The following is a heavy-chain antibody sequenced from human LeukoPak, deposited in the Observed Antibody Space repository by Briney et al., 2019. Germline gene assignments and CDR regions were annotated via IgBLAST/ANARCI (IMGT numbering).Heavy chain of an antibody. J-gene: IGHJ3*02. D-gene: IGHD1-26*01. CDR3: ARERYSGGTFDI. CDR1: GFNVSGYY. CDR2: IYIGGNT. Sequence: QIGGSLRLSCAASGFNVSGYYMTWVRQAPGKGLEWVSVIYIGGNTHYADSVKGRFTISRDKPKNTLYLQMNSLRAEDTAVYYCARERYSGGTFDIWGQGTMVTVSS. V-gene: IGHV3-66*01.